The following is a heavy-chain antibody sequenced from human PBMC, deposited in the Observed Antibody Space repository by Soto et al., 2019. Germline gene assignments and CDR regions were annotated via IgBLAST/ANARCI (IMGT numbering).Heavy chain of an antibody. Sequence: ASVKVSCKASGYTFTSYGISWVRQAPGQGLEWMGWISAYNGNTNYAQKLQGRVTMTTDTSTSTAYMELRSLRSDDTAVYYCARALRYCTNGVCFTYFDYWGQGTLVTVSS. V-gene: IGHV1-18*01. CDR2: ISAYNGNT. D-gene: IGHD2-8*01. CDR3: ARALRYCTNGVCFTYFDY. CDR1: GYTFTSYG. J-gene: IGHJ4*02.